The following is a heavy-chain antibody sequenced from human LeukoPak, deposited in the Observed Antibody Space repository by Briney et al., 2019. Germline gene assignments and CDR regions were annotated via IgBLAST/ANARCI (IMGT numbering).Heavy chain of an antibody. CDR2: IIPIFGTA. D-gene: IGHD3-9*01. V-gene: IGHV1-69*13. Sequence: ASVKVSCTASGGTFSSYAISWVRQAPGQGLEWMGGIIPIFGTANYAQKFQGRVTITADESTSTAYMELSSLRSEDTAVYYCARMDMEYYDILTGYYGYWGQGTLVTVSS. J-gene: IGHJ4*02. CDR1: GGTFSSYA. CDR3: ARMDMEYYDILTGYYGY.